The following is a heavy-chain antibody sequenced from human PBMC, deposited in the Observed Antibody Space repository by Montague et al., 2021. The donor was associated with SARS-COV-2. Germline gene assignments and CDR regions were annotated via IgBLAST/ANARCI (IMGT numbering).Heavy chain of an antibody. CDR1: GGSINTYY. D-gene: IGHD3-10*01. CDR2: IYYSGST. V-gene: IGHV4-59*08. Sequence: SETLSLTCTVSGGSINTYYWSWIRQPPGKGLEWIGYIYYSGSTNYNPSLKSRVIISVDTSKNQFSLKLSSVTAADTAVYYCARVTTKRTRYGSGSYRGFDAFDIWGQGTMVTVSS. CDR3: ARVTTKRTRYGSGSYRGFDAFDI. J-gene: IGHJ3*02.